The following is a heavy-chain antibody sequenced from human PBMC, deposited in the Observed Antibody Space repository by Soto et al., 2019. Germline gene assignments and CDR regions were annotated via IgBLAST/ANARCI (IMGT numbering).Heavy chain of an antibody. CDR2: MNPNSGNT. CDR1: GYTFTSYD. D-gene: IGHD1-26*01. J-gene: IGHJ4*02. Sequence: QVQLVQSGAEVKKPGASVKVSCKASGYTFTSYDINWVRQATGQGLEWMGWMNPNSGNTGYAQKFQGRVTMTSNTSISTAYMELSSLRSEYTSVYYWVRERSGSYRFDYWGQGTLVTFSS. CDR3: VRERSGSYRFDY. V-gene: IGHV1-8*01.